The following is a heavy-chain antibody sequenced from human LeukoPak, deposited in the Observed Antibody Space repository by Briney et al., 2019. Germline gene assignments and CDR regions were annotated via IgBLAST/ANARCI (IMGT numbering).Heavy chain of an antibody. CDR3: ARAQDFSDSSGPNYLDF. Sequence: SETLSLTCTVSGGSISSYYWSWIRQPPGKGLEWIGYIYYSGSTNYNPSLKSRVTISIDTSKNQFSLKLLSVTAADTAVYYCARAQDFSDSSGPNYLDFWGQGILVTVSS. CDR1: GGSISSYY. CDR2: IYYSGST. V-gene: IGHV4-59*08. D-gene: IGHD3-22*01. J-gene: IGHJ4*02.